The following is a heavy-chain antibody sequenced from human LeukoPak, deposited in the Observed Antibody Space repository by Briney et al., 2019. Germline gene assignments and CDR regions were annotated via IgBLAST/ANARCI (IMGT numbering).Heavy chain of an antibody. CDR1: GGSINSSNW. V-gene: IGHV4-4*02. J-gene: IGHJ3*02. Sequence: SGTLSLTCAVSGGSINSSNWWSWVRQPPGKGLEWIGEIFHSATTNYNPSLKSRVTISVDKSKNHFSLKLSSVTAADTAVYYCARGHGGDDDAFDIWGQGTMVTVSS. CDR3: ARGHGGDDDAFDI. CDR2: IFHSATT. D-gene: IGHD1-1*01.